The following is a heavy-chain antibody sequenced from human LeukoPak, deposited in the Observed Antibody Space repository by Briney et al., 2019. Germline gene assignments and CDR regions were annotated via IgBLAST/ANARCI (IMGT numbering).Heavy chain of an antibody. CDR3: AKLQAYYYGSGSYIGAFDI. D-gene: IGHD3-10*01. Sequence: GGSLRLSCAASGFTFSSYAMSWVRQAPGKGLEWVSAISGSGGSTYYADSVKGRFTISRDNSKNTLYLQMNSLRAEDTAVYYCAKLQAYYYGSGSYIGAFDIWGQGTMVTVSS. J-gene: IGHJ3*02. V-gene: IGHV3-23*01. CDR2: ISGSGGST. CDR1: GFTFSSYA.